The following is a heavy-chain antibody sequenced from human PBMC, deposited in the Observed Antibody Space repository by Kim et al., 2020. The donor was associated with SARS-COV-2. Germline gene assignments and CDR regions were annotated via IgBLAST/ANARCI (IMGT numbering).Heavy chain of an antibody. V-gene: IGHV3-49*03. J-gene: IGHJ4*02. CDR1: GFTFGDYA. CDR2: IRSKAYGGTT. CDR3: TRPQVRGVIYVAY. Sequence: GGSLRLSCTASGFTFGDYAMSWFRQAPGKGLEWVGFIRSKAYGGTTEYAASVKGRFTISRDDSKSIAYLQMNSLKTEDTAVYYCTRPQVRGVIYVAYWGQGTLVTVSS. D-gene: IGHD3-10*01.